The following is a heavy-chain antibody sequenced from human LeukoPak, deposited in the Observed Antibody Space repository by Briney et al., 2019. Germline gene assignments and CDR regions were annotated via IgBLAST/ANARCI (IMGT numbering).Heavy chain of an antibody. Sequence: SETLSLTCTVSGGSISSYYWSWIRQPAGKGLEWIGRIYTSGSTKYNPSLKSRVTMSVDTSKNQFSLKLSSVTAADTAAYYCARGRGSDYDFWSGYPSDSPMWFDPWGQGTLVTVSS. CDR3: ARGRGSDYDFWSGYPSDSPMWFDP. CDR1: GGSISSYY. J-gene: IGHJ5*02. CDR2: IYTSGST. D-gene: IGHD3-3*01. V-gene: IGHV4-4*07.